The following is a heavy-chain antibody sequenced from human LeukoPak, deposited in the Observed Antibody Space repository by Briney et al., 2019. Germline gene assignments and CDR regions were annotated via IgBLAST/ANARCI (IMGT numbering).Heavy chain of an antibody. V-gene: IGHV1-69*01. CDR2: IIPIFGTA. Sequence: SVKVSCKASGGTFSSYAISWVRQAPGQGLEWMGGIIPIFGTANYAQKFQGRVTITADESTSTAYMELSSLRSEDTAVYYCARDASSGSYYRYWGQGTLVTVSS. CDR1: GGTFSSYA. CDR3: ARDASSGSYYRY. J-gene: IGHJ4*02. D-gene: IGHD1-26*01.